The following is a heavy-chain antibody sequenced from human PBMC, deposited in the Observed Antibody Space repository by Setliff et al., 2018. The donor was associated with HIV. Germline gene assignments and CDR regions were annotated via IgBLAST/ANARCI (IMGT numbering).Heavy chain of an antibody. CDR1: GFTFNTYA. V-gene: IGHV3-30*18. CDR3: AKEPTGDSSHWFGP. D-gene: IGHD7-27*01. CDR2: MSYDGSNK. Sequence: GGSLRLSCAASGFTFNTYAMSWVRQAPGKGLEWVAVMSYDGSNKYYADSVKGRFTISRDNSKNTLYLQTNSLRADDTAVYYCAKEPTGDSSHWFGPWGQGTLVTVSS. J-gene: IGHJ5*02.